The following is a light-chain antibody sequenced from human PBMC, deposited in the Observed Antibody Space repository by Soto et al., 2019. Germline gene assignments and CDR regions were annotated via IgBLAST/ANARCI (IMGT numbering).Light chain of an antibody. Sequence: QSALTQPASVSGSPGQSITISCTGTSSDVGAYDYVAWYQQHPDKAPKLMIYEVSHRPSGVSNRFYGSKSVNTATLTISGLQAEDEADYYSSSYTSSSTRVFGTGTKLTVL. CDR2: EVS. CDR1: SSDVGAYDY. V-gene: IGLV2-14*03. J-gene: IGLJ1*01. CDR3: SSYTSSSTRV.